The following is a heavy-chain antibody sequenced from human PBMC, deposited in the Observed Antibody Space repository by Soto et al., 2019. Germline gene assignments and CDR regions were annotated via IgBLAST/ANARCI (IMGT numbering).Heavy chain of an antibody. CDR3: XXXPNNGRAGVYGMDV. CDR2: IDGDSGGT. J-gene: IGHJ6*02. CDR1: GYTFTNYY. D-gene: IGHD1-26*01. V-gene: IGHV1-2*04. Sequence: QVQLMQSGAEVKKPGASVKVSCKASGYTFTNYYIHWVRQAPGQGLEWLGWIDGDSGGTSYAQKFQGWVTXXXXXXXXXXXXXXXXXXXXXXAXXXXXXXPNNGRAGVYGMDVWGQGTTVTVSS.